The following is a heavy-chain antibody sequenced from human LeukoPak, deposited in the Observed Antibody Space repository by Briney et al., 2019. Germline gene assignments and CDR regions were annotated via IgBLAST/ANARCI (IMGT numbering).Heavy chain of an antibody. V-gene: IGHV1-18*01. CDR3: ARAEGYSSSWYQYYFDY. D-gene: IGHD6-13*01. J-gene: IGHJ4*02. CDR1: GYTFTSYG. Sequence: ASVKVSCKASGYTFTSYGISWVRQAPGQGLEWMGWISAYNGNTNYAQKLQGRVTMTTDTSTSTAYMELRSLRSDDTAVYYCARAEGYSSSWYQYYFDYWGREPWSPSPQ. CDR2: ISAYNGNT.